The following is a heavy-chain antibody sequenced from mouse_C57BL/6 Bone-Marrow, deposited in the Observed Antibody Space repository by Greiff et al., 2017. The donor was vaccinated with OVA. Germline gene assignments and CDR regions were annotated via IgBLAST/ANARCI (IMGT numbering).Heavy chain of an antibody. CDR3: ARDLDYDYDGPLDY. D-gene: IGHD2-4*01. CDR1: GFTFSDYY. J-gene: IGHJ4*01. V-gene: IGHV5-16*01. CDR2: INYDGSST. Sequence: EVQLVESEGGLVQPGSSMKLSCTASGFTFSDYYMAWVRQVPEKGLEWVANINYDGSSTYYLDSLKSRFIISRDNAKNILYLQMSSLKSEDTATYYCARDLDYDYDGPLDYWGQGTSVTVSS.